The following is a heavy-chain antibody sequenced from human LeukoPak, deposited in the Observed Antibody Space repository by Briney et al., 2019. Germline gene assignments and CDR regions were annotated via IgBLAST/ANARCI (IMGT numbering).Heavy chain of an antibody. CDR2: IYTSGST. CDR1: GGSISSYS. J-gene: IGHJ4*02. V-gene: IGHV4-4*09. D-gene: IGHD3-22*01. CDR3: ARHTTYYYDSPLFDY. Sequence: SETLSLTCTVSGGSISSYSWSWIRQPPGKGLEWIGYIYTSGSTNYNPSLKSRVTISVDTSKNQFSLTLSSVTAADTAVYYCARHTTYYYDSPLFDYWGQGTLVTVSS.